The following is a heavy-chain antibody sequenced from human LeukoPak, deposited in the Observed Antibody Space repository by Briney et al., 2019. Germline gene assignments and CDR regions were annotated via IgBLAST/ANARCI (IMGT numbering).Heavy chain of an antibody. D-gene: IGHD6-19*01. V-gene: IGHV3-48*03. CDR2: IGSSGSPT. CDR3: AREGAVADLDY. Sequence: GGSLRLSCVASGFTFSHYEMHWVRQAPGKGLEWVSYIGSSGSPTYYADSVKGRFTISRDNAKNSLYLQMNSLRAEDTAVYYCAREGAVADLDYWGQGTLVTVSS. J-gene: IGHJ4*02. CDR1: GFTFSHYE.